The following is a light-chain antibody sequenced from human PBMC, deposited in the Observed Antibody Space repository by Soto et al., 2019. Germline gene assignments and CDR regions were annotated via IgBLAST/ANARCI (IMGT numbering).Light chain of an antibody. V-gene: IGLV1-40*01. CDR2: ANN. J-gene: IGLJ2*01. CDR1: SSNIGSPFD. Sequence: QSALTQPPSASGSPGQSVTISCTGNSSNIGSPFDVHWYQHLPGTAPRLLIYANNNRPSGVPDRFSGSKSGTSASLAITGLQGDDEADYYCQSFDSRLSAPVFGGGTKLTVL. CDR3: QSFDSRLSAPV.